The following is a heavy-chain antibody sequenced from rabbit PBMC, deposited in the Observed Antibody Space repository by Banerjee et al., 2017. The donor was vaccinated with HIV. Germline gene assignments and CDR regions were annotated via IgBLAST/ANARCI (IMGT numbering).Heavy chain of an antibody. CDR3: ARDTGGYDL. D-gene: IGHD1-1*01. V-gene: IGHV1S40*01. CDR2: IYAGSSGST. CDR1: GFSFSSAYY. Sequence: QSLEESGGDLVKPGASLTLTCTASGFSFSSAYYMCWVRQAPGKGLEWIACIYAGSSGSTWYASWAKGRFTISKTSSTTVTLQMTSLTAADTATYFCARDTGGYDLWGPGTLVTVS. J-gene: IGHJ4*01.